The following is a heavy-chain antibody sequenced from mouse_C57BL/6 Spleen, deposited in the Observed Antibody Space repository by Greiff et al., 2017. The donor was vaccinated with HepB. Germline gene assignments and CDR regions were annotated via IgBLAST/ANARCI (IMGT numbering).Heavy chain of an antibody. D-gene: IGHD1-1*01. CDR3: ARDLFYYGSSGAWFAY. CDR1: GFTFSSYA. Sequence: EVKLMESGGGLVKPGGSLKLSCAASGFTFSSYAMSWVRQTPEKRLEWVATISDGGSYTYYPDNVKGRFTISRDNAKNNLYLQMSHLKAEDTAMYYCARDLFYYGSSGAWFAYWGQGTLVTVSA. CDR2: ISDGGSYT. V-gene: IGHV5-4*01. J-gene: IGHJ3*01.